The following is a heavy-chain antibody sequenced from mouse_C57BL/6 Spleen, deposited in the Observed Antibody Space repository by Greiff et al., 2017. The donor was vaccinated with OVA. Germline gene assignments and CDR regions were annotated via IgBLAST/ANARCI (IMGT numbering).Heavy chain of an antibody. D-gene: IGHD2-2*01. CDR1: GFTFSDYG. Sequence: EVHLVESGGGLVKPGGSLKLSCAASGFTFSDYGMHWVRQAPEKGLEWVAYISSGSSTIYYADTVKGRFTISRDNAKNTLFLQMTSLRSEDTAMYYCASEIYYGYDGYWGQGTTLTVSS. CDR2: ISSGSSTI. V-gene: IGHV5-17*01. CDR3: ASEIYYGYDGY. J-gene: IGHJ2*01.